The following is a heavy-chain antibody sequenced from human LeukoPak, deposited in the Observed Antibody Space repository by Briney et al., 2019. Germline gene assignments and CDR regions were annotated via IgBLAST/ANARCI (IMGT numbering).Heavy chain of an antibody. CDR3: AKGTATVTPVDYYYMDV. J-gene: IGHJ6*03. CDR2: IIPIFGTA. CDR1: GGTFSSYA. Sequence: SVKVSCKASGGTFSSYAISWVRQAPGQGLEWMGGIIPIFGTANYAQKFQGRVTITTDESTSTAYMELSSLRSEDTAVYYCAKGTATVTPVDYYYMDVWRKGTTVTVSS. D-gene: IGHD4-17*01. V-gene: IGHV1-69*05.